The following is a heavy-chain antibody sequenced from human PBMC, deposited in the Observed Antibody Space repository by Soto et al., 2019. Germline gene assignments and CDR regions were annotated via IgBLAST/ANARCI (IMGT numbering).Heavy chain of an antibody. J-gene: IGHJ4*02. V-gene: IGHV4-31*03. Sequence: QVQLQESGPGLVKPSQTLSLTCTVSGGSISSGGYYWSWIRQHPGKGLEWIGYIYYSGSTSYNPSLKSRVTILVDTSKNQFSLKLSSVTAADTAVYYCARSGYSYGPNPLLYWGQGTLVTVSS. CDR2: IYYSGST. CDR1: GGSISSGGYY. CDR3: ARSGYSYGPNPLLY. D-gene: IGHD5-18*01.